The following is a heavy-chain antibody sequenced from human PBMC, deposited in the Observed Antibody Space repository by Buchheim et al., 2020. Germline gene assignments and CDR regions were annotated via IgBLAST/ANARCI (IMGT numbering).Heavy chain of an antibody. J-gene: IGHJ4*02. V-gene: IGHV3-23*01. CDR1: GFTFSSYA. CDR2: ISGSGGST. CDR3: AKVALSSTSTYDYVWGSYRLPPYYFDY. D-gene: IGHD3-16*02. Sequence: EVQLLESGGGLVQPGGSLRLSCAASGFTFSSYAMSWVRQAPGKGLEWVSAISGSGGSTYYADSVKGRFTISRDNSKNTLYLQMNSLRAEDTAVYYCAKVALSSTSTYDYVWGSYRLPPYYFDYWGQGTL.